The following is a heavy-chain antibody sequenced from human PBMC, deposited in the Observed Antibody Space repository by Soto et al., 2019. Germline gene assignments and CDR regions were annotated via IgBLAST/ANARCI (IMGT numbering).Heavy chain of an antibody. J-gene: IGHJ5*02. CDR2: IYYSGST. CDR3: ARRVGYSGYVFWFDP. D-gene: IGHD5-12*01. Sequence: SETLSLTCTVSGGSISSYYWSWIRQPPGKGLEWIGYIYYSGSTYYNPSLKSRVTISVDTSKNQFSLKLSSVTAADTAVYYCARRVGYSGYVFWFDPWGQGTLVTVPS. CDR1: GGSISSYY. V-gene: IGHV4-59*04.